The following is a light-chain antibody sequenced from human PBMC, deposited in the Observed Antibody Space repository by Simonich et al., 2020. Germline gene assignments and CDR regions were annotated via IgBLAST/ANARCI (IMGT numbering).Light chain of an antibody. Sequence: QSALTQPTSGSGSPGQAITISCPGTSSDVGGFNYVSWYQQHPAKAPKLIIYDFSNRPSGVSNRFSGSKSGNTASLTISGLQAEDEADYYCSSYTSSSTVVFGGGTKLTVL. CDR3: SSYTSSSTVV. CDR2: DFS. V-gene: IGLV2-14*03. J-gene: IGLJ2*01. CDR1: SSDVGGFNY.